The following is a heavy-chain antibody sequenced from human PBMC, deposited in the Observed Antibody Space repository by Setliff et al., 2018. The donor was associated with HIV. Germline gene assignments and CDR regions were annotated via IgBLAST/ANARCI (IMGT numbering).Heavy chain of an antibody. CDR1: GGSISSSSYY. CDR3: ARGVAAAGL. V-gene: IGHV4-39*07. J-gene: IGHJ4*02. Sequence: ASETLSLTCTVSGGSISSSSYYWGWIRQPPGKGLEWIGNIFYSGHTFYNPSLKSRVTISVDTSKNQFSLKLSSVTAADTAVYYCARGVAAAGLWGQGTLVTVSS. D-gene: IGHD6-13*01. CDR2: IFYSGHT.